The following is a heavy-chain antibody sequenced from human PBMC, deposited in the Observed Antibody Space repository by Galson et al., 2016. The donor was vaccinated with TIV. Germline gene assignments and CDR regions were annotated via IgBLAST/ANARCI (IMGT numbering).Heavy chain of an antibody. CDR3: ARPRVARSSSSRDFDC. J-gene: IGHJ4*02. Sequence: SLRLSCAASGFTFYDYAMHWVRQAPGKGLERVSGITWSGGTMASADSVRGRFTVSRDNARNSLYLEMNSLRPEDTALYYCARPRVARSSSSRDFDCWGQGTLVTVSS. CDR1: GFTFYDYA. V-gene: IGHV3-9*01. D-gene: IGHD6-6*01. CDR2: ITWSGGTM.